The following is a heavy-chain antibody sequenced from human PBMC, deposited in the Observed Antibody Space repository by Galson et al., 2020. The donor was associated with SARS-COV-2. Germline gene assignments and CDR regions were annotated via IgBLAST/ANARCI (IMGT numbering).Heavy chain of an antibody. V-gene: IGHV4-38-2*02. CDR3: ARAAQTYYDFWSGYYNAPHFDY. D-gene: IGHD3-3*01. Sequence: SETLSLTCNVSGFSISSPYYWGWIRQPPGKGLEWVATLYHGGKTYYNPSLKSRVTISLDTSKNQFSLKLSSVTAADTAVYYCARAAQTYYDFWSGYYNAPHFDYWGQGTLVTVSS. J-gene: IGHJ4*02. CDR1: GFSISSPYY. CDR2: LYHGGKT.